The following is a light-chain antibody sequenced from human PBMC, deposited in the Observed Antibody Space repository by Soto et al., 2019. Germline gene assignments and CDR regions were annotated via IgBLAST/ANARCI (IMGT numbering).Light chain of an antibody. Sequence: DIVMTQTPLSSPVTLGQPASISCRSSQSLVHSDGNTHLSWLQQRPGQPPRLLMYKISNWFSGVPDRFSGSGAGTDFTLKISRVEAEDVGIYYCMQATQFPYTFGQGTKLEIK. V-gene: IGKV2-24*01. CDR2: KIS. CDR1: QSLVHSDGNTH. J-gene: IGKJ2*01. CDR3: MQATQFPYT.